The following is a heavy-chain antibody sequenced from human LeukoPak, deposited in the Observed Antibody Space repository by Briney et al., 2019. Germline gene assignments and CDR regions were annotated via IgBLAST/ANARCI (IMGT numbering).Heavy chain of an antibody. CDR2: ISSSSSYI. CDR1: GFTFSSYT. D-gene: IGHD5-12*01. J-gene: IGHJ6*03. CDR3: AREHSGYDFPGRDYYYMDV. Sequence: GGSLRLSCAASGFTFSSYTMNWVRQAPGKGLEWVSSISSSSSYIYYADSVKGRFTISRDNARNSLYLQMNSLRAEDTAVYYCAREHSGYDFPGRDYYYMDVWGKGTTVTVSS. V-gene: IGHV3-21*01.